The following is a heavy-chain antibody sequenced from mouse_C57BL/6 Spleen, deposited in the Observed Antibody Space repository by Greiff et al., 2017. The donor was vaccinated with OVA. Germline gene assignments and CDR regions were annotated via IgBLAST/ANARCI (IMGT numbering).Heavy chain of an antibody. J-gene: IGHJ2*01. CDR1: GYTFTDHT. CDR2: IYPRGGST. Sequence: VQLQQSDAELVKPGASVKISCKVSGYTFTDHTIHWMQQRPEQGLEWIGYIYPRGGSTKYTEKVKGQATLSADKSSSTGYMQLNSLTSEDSAVYFCARLPDYWGQGTTLTVSS. CDR3: ARLPDY. V-gene: IGHV1-78*01.